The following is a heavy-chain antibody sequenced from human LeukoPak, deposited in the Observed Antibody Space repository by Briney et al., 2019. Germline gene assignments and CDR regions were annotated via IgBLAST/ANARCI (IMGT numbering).Heavy chain of an antibody. V-gene: IGHV3-23*01. D-gene: IGHD6-13*01. CDR2: FSGSGGST. Sequence: CAMSWVRQAPGKGLEWVSAFSGSGGSTYYANSVKGRFTISRDNSKNTLYLQMNSLRAEDTAVYYCASGEQLTHFDYWGQGTLVTVSS. J-gene: IGHJ4*02. CDR1: CA. CDR3: ASGEQLTHFDY.